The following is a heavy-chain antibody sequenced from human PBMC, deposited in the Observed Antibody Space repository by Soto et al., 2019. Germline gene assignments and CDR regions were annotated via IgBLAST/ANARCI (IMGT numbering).Heavy chain of an antibody. CDR2: IYYTGST. D-gene: IGHD3-22*01. V-gene: IGHV4-59*01. CDR3: ARATYYYDRSGYLYYFDY. Sequence: QVQLQESGPGLVKPSETLSLTCTVSGGSISTYYWTWIRQPPGKGLEWIGHIYYTGSTNYNPSLKSRVTVAVDTSKTQFSPKLSSVTAADTAVYYCARATYYYDRSGYLYYFDYWGQGTLVTVSS. J-gene: IGHJ4*02. CDR1: GGSISTYY.